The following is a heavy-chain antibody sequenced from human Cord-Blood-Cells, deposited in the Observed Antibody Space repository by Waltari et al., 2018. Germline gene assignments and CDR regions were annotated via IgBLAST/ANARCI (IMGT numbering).Heavy chain of an antibody. CDR1: GFTFISYA. Sequence: QVQLVESGGGVVQPGRSLRPSCAASGFTFISYAMHWVRQAPGRGLEWVAVISYDGTNKYYAESVYGRVTISGDNTKTALNRQMNSLRAEDMAVYYCARRSLWHRYYYGSLSYLYYLDYLGQGSLVTVSA. V-gene: IGHV3-30*04. CDR3: ARRSLWHRYYYGSLSYLYYLDY. D-gene: IGHD3-10*01. J-gene: IGHJ4*02. CDR2: ISYDGTNK.